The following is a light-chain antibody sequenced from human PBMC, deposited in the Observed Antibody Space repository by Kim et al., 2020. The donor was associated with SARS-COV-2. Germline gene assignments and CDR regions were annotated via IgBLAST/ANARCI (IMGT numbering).Light chain of an antibody. V-gene: IGLV6-57*02. Sequence: GKKVTISCTGHSGSSASNYVQWYPQRPGSVPTIVIYEDNQRPSGVPDRFSGSIDSSSNSASLTISGLKTEDEADYYCQSYDGSIILFGGGTQLTVL. CDR2: EDN. J-gene: IGLJ3*02. CDR3: QSYDGSIIL. CDR1: SGSSASNY.